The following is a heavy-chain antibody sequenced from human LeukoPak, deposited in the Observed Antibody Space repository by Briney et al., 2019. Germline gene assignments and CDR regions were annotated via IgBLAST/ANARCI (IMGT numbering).Heavy chain of an antibody. V-gene: IGHV1-46*01. CDR2: INPSGGST. D-gene: IGHD3-22*01. J-gene: IGHJ4*02. CDR1: GYTFTSYY. Sequence: ASVKVSCKASGYTFTSYYMHWVRQAPGQGLEWMGIINPSGGSTSYAQKFQGRVTMTEDTSTDTAYMELSSLRSEDTAVYYCATQTMISAGFYYWGQGTLVTVSS. CDR3: ATQTMISAGFYY.